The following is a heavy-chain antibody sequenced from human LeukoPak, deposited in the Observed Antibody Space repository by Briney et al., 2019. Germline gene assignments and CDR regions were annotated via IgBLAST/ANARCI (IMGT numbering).Heavy chain of an antibody. Sequence: SQTLSLTCTVSGGSISSGGYCWSWIRQHPGKGLEWIGYIYYSGSTYYNPSLKSRVTISVDTSKNQFSLKLSSVTAADTAVYYCARAGAWSFDYWGQGTLVTVSS. V-gene: IGHV4-31*03. D-gene: IGHD1-26*01. CDR2: IYYSGST. CDR1: GGSISSGGYC. J-gene: IGHJ4*02. CDR3: ARAGAWSFDY.